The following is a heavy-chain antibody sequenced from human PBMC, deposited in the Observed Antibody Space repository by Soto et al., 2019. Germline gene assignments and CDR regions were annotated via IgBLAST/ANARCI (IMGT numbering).Heavy chain of an antibody. CDR2: IKSKTDGGTT. V-gene: IGHV3-15*01. J-gene: IGHJ4*02. CDR3: TSTYGSGFVDY. D-gene: IGHD3-10*01. CDR1: GFTFSNAW. Sequence: EVQLVESGGGLVKPGGSLRLSCAASGFTFSNAWMSWVRQAPGKGLEWVGRIKSKTDGGTTDYAAPVKGRFTISRDDSKNTLYLQMNSLKTEDTAVYYCTSTYGSGFVDYWGQGTLVTVSS.